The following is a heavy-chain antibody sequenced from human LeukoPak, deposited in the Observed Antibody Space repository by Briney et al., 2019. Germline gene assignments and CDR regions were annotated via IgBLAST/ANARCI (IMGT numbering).Heavy chain of an antibody. D-gene: IGHD3-10*01. CDR1: GFTFSSYW. CDR2: IKQDGSEK. J-gene: IGHJ4*02. CDR3: ARDPPRGRFPDY. V-gene: IGHV3-7*01. Sequence: QPGGSLRLSCAASGFTFSSYWMSWARQAPGKGLEWVANIKQDGSEKYYVDSVKGRFTISRDNAKNSLYLQMDSLRAEDTAVYYCARDPPRGRFPDYWGQGTLVTVSS.